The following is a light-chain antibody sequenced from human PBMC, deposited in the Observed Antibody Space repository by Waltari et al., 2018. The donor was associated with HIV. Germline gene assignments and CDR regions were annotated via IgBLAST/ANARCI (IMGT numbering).Light chain of an antibody. CDR3: SSYTTKGFLT. J-gene: IGLJ2*01. CDR2: EVN. CDR1: PSDIDPLDY. Sequence: QSALTQPASVSGSPGQSITISCTGPPSDIDPLDYVSWYQQHAGDAPKLIFFEVNYRPAGVSDRFSASKSGNTASLTISDLQAEDEADYFCSSYTTKGFLTFGGGT. V-gene: IGLV2-14*01.